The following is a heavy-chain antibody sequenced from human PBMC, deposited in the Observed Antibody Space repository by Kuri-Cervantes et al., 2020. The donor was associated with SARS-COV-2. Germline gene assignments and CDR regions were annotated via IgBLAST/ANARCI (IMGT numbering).Heavy chain of an antibody. CDR1: GFTFSSYG. Sequence: GVSLNILYAASGFTFSSYGMHSVRQAPAKVLAWVAVIWYDESNKYYADSVKVRFTISRDNSKNTLYLQMNSLTAEDTAVYYCAKDQWELLGGGYWGQGTLVTVSS. V-gene: IGHV3-33*06. CDR3: AKDQWELLGGGY. J-gene: IGHJ4*02. CDR2: IWYDESNK. D-gene: IGHD1-26*01.